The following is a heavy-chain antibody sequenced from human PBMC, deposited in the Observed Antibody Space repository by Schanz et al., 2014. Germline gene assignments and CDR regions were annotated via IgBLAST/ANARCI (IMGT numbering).Heavy chain of an antibody. CDR3: AKYRGYYRVSGSYRELEY. Sequence: EVQLLESGGGLVEPGGSLRLSCAASGFSFSTSAMSWVRQVPGKGLEWVSAILGLASTTYYADSVKGRFTISRDSSKNTLYLQMNSLRPEDTAIYYCAKYRGYYRVSGSYRELEYWGQGTLVTVSS. CDR2: ILGLASTT. CDR1: GFSFSTSA. V-gene: IGHV3-23*01. D-gene: IGHD3-10*01. J-gene: IGHJ4*02.